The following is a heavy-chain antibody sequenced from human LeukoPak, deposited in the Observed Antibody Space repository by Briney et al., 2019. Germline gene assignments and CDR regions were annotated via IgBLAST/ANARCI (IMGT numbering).Heavy chain of an antibody. V-gene: IGHV3-20*04. CDR2: INWNGGST. CDR1: GFTFDDYG. J-gene: IGHJ6*03. CDR3: ASRHDYYYYMDV. Sequence: GGSLRLSCAASGFTFDDYGMSWVRQAPGKGLAWVSGINWNGGSTGYADSVKGRFTISRDNAKNSLYLQMNSLRAEDTALYYCASRHDYYYYMDVWGKGTTVTVSS.